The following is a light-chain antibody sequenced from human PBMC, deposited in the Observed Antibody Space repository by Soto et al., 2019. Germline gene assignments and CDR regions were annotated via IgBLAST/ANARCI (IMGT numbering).Light chain of an antibody. CDR1: SSDVGGYNY. CDR2: EVT. J-gene: IGLJ3*02. Sequence: QSALTQPPSASGSPGQSVTISCTGTSSDVGGYNYVSWYQQYPGRAPKPMIYEVTKRPSGVPDRFSGSKSGNTASLTFSGLQAEDEAYYYCSSYAASNNFYFVFGGGTQLTVL. CDR3: SSYAASNNFYFV. V-gene: IGLV2-8*01.